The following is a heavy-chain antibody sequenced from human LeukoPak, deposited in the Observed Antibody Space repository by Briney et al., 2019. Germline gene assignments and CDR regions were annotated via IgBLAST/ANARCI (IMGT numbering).Heavy chain of an antibody. D-gene: IGHD6-13*01. CDR2: INHSGST. V-gene: IGHV4-34*01. CDR1: GGSFSGYY. CDR3: ARGLMARRGAAAEKRDNWFDP. Sequence: PSETLSLTCAVYGGSFSGYYWSWIRQLPGKGLEWIGEINHSGSTNYNPSLKSRVTISVDTSKNQFSLKLSSVTAADMAVYYCARGLMARRGAAAEKRDNWFDPWGQGTLVTVSS. J-gene: IGHJ5*02.